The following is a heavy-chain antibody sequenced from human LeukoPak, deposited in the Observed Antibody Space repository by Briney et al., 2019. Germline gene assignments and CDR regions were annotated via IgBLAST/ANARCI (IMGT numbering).Heavy chain of an antibody. D-gene: IGHD5-24*01. J-gene: IGHJ4*02. V-gene: IGHV3-23*01. CDR1: GFTFSSYA. Sequence: PGGSLRLSCAASGFTFSSYAMSWVRQAPGKGLEWVSAISGSGGSTYYADSVKGRFTISRDNSKNTLYLQMNSLRAEDTAVYYCAKDPHRWLQLRALIDYWGQGTLVTVSS. CDR3: AKDPHRWLQLRALIDY. CDR2: ISGSGGST.